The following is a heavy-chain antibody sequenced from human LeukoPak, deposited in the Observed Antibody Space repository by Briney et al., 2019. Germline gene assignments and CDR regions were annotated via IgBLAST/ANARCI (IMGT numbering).Heavy chain of an antibody. V-gene: IGHV3-30*03. Sequence: PGGSLRLSCAASGFTFSSYGMHWVRQAPGKGLEWVAVISHDGSDKYCVDSVKGRFTISRDNSKNTLYLQMNSLRAEDTAVYYCVTDVVMATSHDAFDIWGQGTMVTVSS. CDR3: VTDVVMATSHDAFDI. J-gene: IGHJ3*02. CDR1: GFTFSSYG. CDR2: ISHDGSDK. D-gene: IGHD3-16*02.